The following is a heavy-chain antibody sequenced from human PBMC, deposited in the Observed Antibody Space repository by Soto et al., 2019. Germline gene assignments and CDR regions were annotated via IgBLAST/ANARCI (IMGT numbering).Heavy chain of an antibody. CDR2: IGGGGATT. D-gene: IGHD5-18*01. CDR1: GFTFSNNA. V-gene: IGHV3-23*01. J-gene: IGHJ4*02. CDR3: ARGYSYHFDY. Sequence: PGGSLRLSCAASGFTFSNNAMSWVRQAPGKGLEWVSIIGGGGATTYYADSVKGRFTISRDNAKNSLYLQMNSLRAEDTAVYYCARGYSYHFDYWGQGTLVTVSS.